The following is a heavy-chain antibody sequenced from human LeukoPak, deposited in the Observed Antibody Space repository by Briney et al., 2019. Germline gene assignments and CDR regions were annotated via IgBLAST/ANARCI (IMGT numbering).Heavy chain of an antibody. V-gene: IGHV1-8*01. Sequence: PGASVKVSSKASGYTFTSYDINWVRQAAGQGLEWMGWMNPNSGDTFYAPKLQGRLTMTRNTFMRTAYLELSSLRSEDTALYYCAASGYDRGTLHVYWGQGTLVTVSS. CDR1: GYTFTSYD. D-gene: IGHD5-12*01. CDR2: MNPNSGDT. J-gene: IGHJ4*02. CDR3: AASGYDRGTLHVY.